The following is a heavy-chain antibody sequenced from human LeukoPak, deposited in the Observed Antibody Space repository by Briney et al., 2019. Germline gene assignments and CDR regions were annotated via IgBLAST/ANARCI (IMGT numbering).Heavy chain of an antibody. D-gene: IGHD3/OR15-3a*01. CDR3: ARDPMDRYYYGMDV. J-gene: IGHJ6*02. CDR2: INSDGSST. V-gene: IGHV3-74*01. Sequence: GGSLRLSCAASGLTFSSYWMHWVRQAPGKGLVWVSRINSDGSSTSYADSVKGRFTISRDNAKNTLYLQMNSLRAEDTAVYYCARDPMDRYYYGMDVWGQGTTVTVSS. CDR1: GLTFSSYW.